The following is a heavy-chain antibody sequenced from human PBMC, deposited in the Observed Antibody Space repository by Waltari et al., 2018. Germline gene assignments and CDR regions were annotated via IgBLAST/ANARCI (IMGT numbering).Heavy chain of an antibody. J-gene: IGHJ4*02. CDR2: IWYDGSNK. V-gene: IGHV3-33*06. Sequence: QVQLVESGGGVVQPGRSLRLSCAASGFTFSSYGMHWVRQAPGKGLEWVAGIWYDGSNKYYADSVKGRFTISRDNSKNTLYLQMNSLRAEDTAVYYCAKTEGRYGSGSLYYFDYWGQGTLVTVSS. CDR3: AKTEGRYGSGSLYYFDY. D-gene: IGHD3-10*01. CDR1: GFTFSSYG.